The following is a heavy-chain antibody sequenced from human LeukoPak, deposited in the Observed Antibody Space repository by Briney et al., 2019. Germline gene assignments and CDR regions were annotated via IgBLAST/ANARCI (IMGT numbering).Heavy chain of an antibody. CDR1: GYTFTSYY. J-gene: IGHJ4*02. CDR3: ASDYYDSSGYYPLDY. CDR2: INPSGGST. D-gene: IGHD3-22*01. Sequence: GGSLRLSCAASGYTFTSYYMHWVRQAPGQGLEWMGIINPSGGSTSYAQKFQGRVTMTRDTSTSTVYMELSSLRSEDTAVYYCASDYYDSSGYYPLDYWGQGTLVTVSS. V-gene: IGHV1-46*01.